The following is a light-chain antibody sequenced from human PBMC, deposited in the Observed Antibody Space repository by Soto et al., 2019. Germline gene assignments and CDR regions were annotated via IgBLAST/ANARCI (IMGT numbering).Light chain of an antibody. J-gene: IGKJ2*01. Sequence: DIQMTQSPSSLSASVGDRVIITCRASQSISSYVNWYQQKPGKVPKVLIYAASSFQSGVPSRFSGSGSGTDFTLTISSLQPEDSATYYCQQSYITPYTFGQGTKLEMK. CDR3: QQSYITPYT. CDR1: QSISSY. CDR2: AAS. V-gene: IGKV1-39*01.